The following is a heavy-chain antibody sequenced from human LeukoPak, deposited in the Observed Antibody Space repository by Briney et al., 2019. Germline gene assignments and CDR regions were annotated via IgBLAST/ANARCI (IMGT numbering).Heavy chain of an antibody. Sequence: GGSLRLSCAASGFTFSSYAMHWVRQAPGKGLEWVAVISYDGSNKYYADSVKGRFTISRDNSKNTLYLQMNSLRAEDTAVYYCTTEFAGGSDNWGQGTLVTVSS. CDR2: ISYDGSNK. V-gene: IGHV3-30-3*01. CDR1: GFTFSSYA. CDR3: TTEFAGGSDN. J-gene: IGHJ4*02. D-gene: IGHD1-26*01.